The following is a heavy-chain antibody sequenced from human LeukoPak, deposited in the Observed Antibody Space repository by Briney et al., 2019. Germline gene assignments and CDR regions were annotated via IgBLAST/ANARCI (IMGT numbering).Heavy chain of an antibody. CDR2: ISGSGGST. V-gene: IGHV3-23*01. Sequence: PGGSLRLSCAASGFTFSSYAMSWVRQAPGKGLEWVSAISGSGGSTYYADSVKGRFTISRDNSKNTLYLQMNSLRAEDTAVYYCARESHHWNYNKNFDYWGQGTLVTVSS. D-gene: IGHD1-7*01. CDR1: GFTFSSYA. J-gene: IGHJ4*02. CDR3: ARESHHWNYNKNFDY.